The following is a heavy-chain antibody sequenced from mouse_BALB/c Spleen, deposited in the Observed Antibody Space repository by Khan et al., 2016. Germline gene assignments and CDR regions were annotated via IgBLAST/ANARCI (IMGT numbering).Heavy chain of an antibody. V-gene: IGHV9-3*02. CDR1: EYTFTNYG. Sequence: QVQLKQSGPELKKPGETVKISCKASEYTFTNYGMNWVKQAPGKGLKWMGWINTNTGEPTYAEEFKGRFAFSLEASASTAYLQINNLKNEDSATYFCARPGDYPYYAMDYWGQGTSVTVSS. CDR2: INTNTGEP. J-gene: IGHJ4*01. CDR3: ARPGDYPYYAMDY. D-gene: IGHD2-13*01.